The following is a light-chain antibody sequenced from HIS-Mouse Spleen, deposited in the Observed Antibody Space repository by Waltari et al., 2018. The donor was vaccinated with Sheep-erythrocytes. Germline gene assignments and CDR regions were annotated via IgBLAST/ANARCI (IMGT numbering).Light chain of an antibody. J-gene: IGKJ3*01. CDR2: WAS. Sequence: DIVMTKSPDSLAVSLGERATINCKSSQRVLYSSNNKNYLAWYQQKPGQPPKLLIYWASTRESGVPDRFSGSGSGTDFTLTISSLQAEDFATYYCQQSYSTPQFTFGPGTKVDIK. CDR1: QRVLYSSNNKNY. CDR3: QQSYSTPQFT. V-gene: IGKV4-1*01.